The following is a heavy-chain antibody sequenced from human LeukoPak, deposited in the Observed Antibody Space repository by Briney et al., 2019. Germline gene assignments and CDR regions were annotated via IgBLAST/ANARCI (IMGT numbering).Heavy chain of an antibody. V-gene: IGHV3-30*04. D-gene: IGHD6-13*01. J-gene: IGHJ5*02. CDR1: GFTFSSYA. CDR2: ISYDGSNK. CDR3: AGAPGIAQFDP. Sequence: GGSLRLSCAASGFTFSSYAMHWVRQAPGKGLEWVAVISYDGSNKYYADSVKGRFTISRDNSKNTLYLQMNSLRAEDTAVYYCAGAPGIAQFDPWGQGTLVTVSS.